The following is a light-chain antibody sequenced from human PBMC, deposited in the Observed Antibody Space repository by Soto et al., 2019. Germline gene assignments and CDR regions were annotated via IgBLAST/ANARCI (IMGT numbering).Light chain of an antibody. CDR1: QSVSSN. V-gene: IGKV3-15*01. J-gene: IGKJ1*01. Sequence: EIVMTQSPATLSVSPGERATLSCRASQSVSSNLAWYQQKPGQAPRLLIYGASTRATGIPARFSGSGAGTEFTLTLSSLQSEDVEVYYCQQYNNWPGTFGQGTKVEIK. CDR2: GAS. CDR3: QQYNNWPGT.